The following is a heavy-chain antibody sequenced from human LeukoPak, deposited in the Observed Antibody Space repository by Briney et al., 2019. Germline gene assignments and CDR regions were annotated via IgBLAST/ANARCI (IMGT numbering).Heavy chain of an antibody. D-gene: IGHD6-6*01. Sequence: PGGSLRLSCAASGFTFSSYAMSWVRQAPGKGLEWVSAISGSGGSTYYAVSVKGRFTISRDNSKNTLYLQMNSLRAEDTAVYYCAKGTYSSYDPPSYDWGQGTLVTVSS. V-gene: IGHV3-23*01. CDR3: AKGTYSSYDPPSYD. J-gene: IGHJ4*02. CDR1: GFTFSSYA. CDR2: ISGSGGST.